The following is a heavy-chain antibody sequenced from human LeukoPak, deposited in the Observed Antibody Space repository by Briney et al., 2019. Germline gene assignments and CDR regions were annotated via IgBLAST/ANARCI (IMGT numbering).Heavy chain of an antibody. CDR3: ARGGGNLMT. CDR2: INQDGSGS. CDR1: GFTFSSHW. D-gene: IGHD3-10*01. Sequence: PRGSLRLSCATSGFTFSSHWMSWVRQAPGKGPEWAANINQDGSGSNYADSVKGRFTISRDNAKDSLYLQMNSLRAEDTAVYYCARGGGNLMTWGQGTLVTVSS. V-gene: IGHV3-7*04. J-gene: IGHJ4*02.